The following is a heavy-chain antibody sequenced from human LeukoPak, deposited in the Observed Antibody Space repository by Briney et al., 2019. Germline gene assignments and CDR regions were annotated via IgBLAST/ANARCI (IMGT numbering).Heavy chain of an antibody. CDR1: GGSISSGDYY. J-gene: IGHJ6*02. CDR2: NYYSGST. Sequence: PSQTLSLTCTVSGGSISSGDYYWSWIRQPPGKGLEWIGYNYYSGSTYYNPSLKSRVTISVDTSKNQFSLKLSSVTAADTAVYYCARNRKQQLTLAPLYYYGMDVWGQGTTVTVSS. D-gene: IGHD6-13*01. V-gene: IGHV4-30-4*01. CDR3: ARNRKQQLTLAPLYYYGMDV.